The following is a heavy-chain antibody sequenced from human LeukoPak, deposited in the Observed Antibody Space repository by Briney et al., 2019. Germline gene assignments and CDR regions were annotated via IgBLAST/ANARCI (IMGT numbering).Heavy chain of an antibody. J-gene: IGHJ6*03. CDR3: ARGAESSSSYFYYYFYMGV. V-gene: IGHV3-30*04. CDR1: GFTFSRYV. Sequence: GGSLRLSCAASGFTFSRYVMHWVRQAPGKGLEWVAVISYDGSNKYYADSVKGRFTISRDISKNTVYLEMNSLRAEDTAVYYCARGAESSSSYFYYYFYMGVWGKGTTVTVSS. D-gene: IGHD6-6*01. CDR2: ISYDGSNK.